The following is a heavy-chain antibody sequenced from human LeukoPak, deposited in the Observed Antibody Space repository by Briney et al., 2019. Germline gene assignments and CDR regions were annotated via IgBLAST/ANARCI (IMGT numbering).Heavy chain of an antibody. J-gene: IGHJ4*02. D-gene: IGHD4-23*01. CDR3: ARDTDYGGNSGLDY. V-gene: IGHV1-69*04. Sequence: SVKVSCKASGGTFSSYAISWVRQAPGQGLEWMGRIIPILGIANYAQKFQGRVTITAEKSTSTAYMELSSLRSEDTAVYYCARDTDYGGNSGLDYWGQGTLVTVSS. CDR2: IIPILGIA. CDR1: GGTFSSYA.